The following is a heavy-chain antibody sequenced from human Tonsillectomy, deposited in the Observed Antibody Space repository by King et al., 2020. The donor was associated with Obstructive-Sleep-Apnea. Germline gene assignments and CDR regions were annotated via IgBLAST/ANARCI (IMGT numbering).Heavy chain of an antibody. V-gene: IGHV4-34*01. CDR2: INHSGST. J-gene: IGHJ4*02. D-gene: IGHD3-22*01. CDR1: GGSFSGYY. CDR3: ASRNYYDRSGATYYFDY. Sequence: VQLQQWGAGLLKPSETLSLTCAVYGGSFSGYYWSWIRQPPGKGLEWIGEINHSGSTNYNPSLKSRVTISVDTSKNQFSLKLSSVTAADTAVYYCASRNYYDRSGATYYFDYWGQGTLVTVSS.